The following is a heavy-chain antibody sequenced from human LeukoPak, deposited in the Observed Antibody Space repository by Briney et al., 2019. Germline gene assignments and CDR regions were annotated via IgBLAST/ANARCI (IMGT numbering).Heavy chain of an antibody. CDR1: GYTFTGYY. CDR2: INPNSGGT. CDR3: TTRGPPRTSYGDNYMDV. J-gene: IGHJ6*03. V-gene: IGHV1-2*02. Sequence: ASVKVSCKASGYTFTGYYMHWVRQAPGQGLEWMGWINPNSGGTNYAQKFQGRVTMTRDTSISTAYMELSRLRSDDTAVYYCTTRGPPRTSYGDNYMDVWGKGTTVTISS. D-gene: IGHD4-17*01.